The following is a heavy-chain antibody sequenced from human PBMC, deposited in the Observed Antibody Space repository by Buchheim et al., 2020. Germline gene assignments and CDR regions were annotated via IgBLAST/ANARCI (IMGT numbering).Heavy chain of an antibody. J-gene: IGHJ4*02. V-gene: IGHV3-23*04. D-gene: IGHD3-10*01. CDR1: GFTFSTYN. CDR2: ISGSGGST. Sequence: EVQLVESGGGLVKPGGSLRLSCAASGFTFSTYNINWVRQAPGKGLEWVSAISGSGGSTFYADSVKGRFTISRDTSKNTVYLQMNSLRAEDTAVYYCAKDQGHYYGSGSYYNTHFDYWGQGTL. CDR3: AKDQGHYYGSGSYYNTHFDY.